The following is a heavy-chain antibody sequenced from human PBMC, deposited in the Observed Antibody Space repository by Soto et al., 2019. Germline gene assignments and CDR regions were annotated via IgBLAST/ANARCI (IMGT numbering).Heavy chain of an antibody. V-gene: IGHV1-69*06. CDR3: AFSRHGYLGTAFDY. CDR1: GGTFSSYA. D-gene: IGHD5-12*01. Sequence: ASVEVSCKXSGGTFSSYAISWVRQAPGQGLEWMGGIIPIFGTANYAQKFQGRVTITADKSTSTAYMELSSLRSEDTAVYYCAFSRHGYLGTAFDYWGQGTLVTVSS. CDR2: IIPIFGTA. J-gene: IGHJ4*02.